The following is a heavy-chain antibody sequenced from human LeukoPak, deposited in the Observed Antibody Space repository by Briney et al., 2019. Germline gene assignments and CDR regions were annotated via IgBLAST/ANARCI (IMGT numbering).Heavy chain of an antibody. V-gene: IGHV3-64D*06. CDR2: ISSNGGST. J-gene: IGHJ4*02. CDR1: GFTFSSYA. CDR3: VKEAVDILTGSHLYYFDY. Sequence: GGSLRLSSSASGFTFSSYAMHWVRQAPGKGLEYVSAISSNGGSTYYADSVKGRFTISRDNSKNTLYLQMSSLRAEDTAVYYCVKEAVDILTGSHLYYFDYWGQGTLVTVSS. D-gene: IGHD3-9*01.